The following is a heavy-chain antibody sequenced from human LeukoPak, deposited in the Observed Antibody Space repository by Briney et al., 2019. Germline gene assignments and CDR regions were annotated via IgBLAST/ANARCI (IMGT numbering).Heavy chain of an antibody. CDR3: AREGYSSSWDFDY. D-gene: IGHD6-13*01. Sequence: KPGGSLRLSCAASGFTFSSYSMNWVRQAPGKGLEWVSSISSSSSYIYYADSVKGRFTISRDNAKNSLYLQMNSLRDEDTAVYYCAREGYSSSWDFDYWGQGTLVTVSS. CDR1: GFTFSSYS. CDR2: ISSSSSYI. V-gene: IGHV3-21*01. J-gene: IGHJ4*02.